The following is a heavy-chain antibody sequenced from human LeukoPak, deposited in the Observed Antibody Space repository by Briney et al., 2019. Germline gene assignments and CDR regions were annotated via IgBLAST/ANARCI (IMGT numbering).Heavy chain of an antibody. CDR2: INPNSGGT. V-gene: IGHV1-2*02. J-gene: IGHJ4*02. D-gene: IGHD3-22*01. CDR1: GYTFTKYD. Sequence: ASVKVSCKASGYTFTKYDIHWVRQAPGQRLEWMGWINPNSGGTNYAQKFQGRVTMTRDTSISTAYMELRSLRSDDAAVYYCARRSDYYDSSGYSLYFDYWGQGTLVTVSS. CDR3: ARRSDYYDSSGYSLYFDY.